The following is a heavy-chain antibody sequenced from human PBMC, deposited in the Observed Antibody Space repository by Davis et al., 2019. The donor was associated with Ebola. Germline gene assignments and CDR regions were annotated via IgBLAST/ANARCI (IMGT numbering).Heavy chain of an antibody. CDR2: MNPNSGNT. V-gene: IGHV1-8*01. J-gene: IGHJ5*02. CDR3: ARVPPRYCSSTSCPRWFDP. CDR1: GYTFTSYD. D-gene: IGHD2-2*01. Sequence: ASVKVSCKASGYTFTSYDINWVRQATGQGLEWMGWMNPNSGNTGYAQKFQGRVTMTRNTSISTAYMELSSLRSEDTAVYYCARVPPRYCSSTSCPRWFDPWGQGTLVTVSS.